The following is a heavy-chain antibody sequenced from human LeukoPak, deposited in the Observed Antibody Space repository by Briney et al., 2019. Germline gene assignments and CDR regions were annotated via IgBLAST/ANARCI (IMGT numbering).Heavy chain of an antibody. V-gene: IGHV4-31*03. CDR2: IYYSGST. CDR3: ARVKHYYGSGSYYAFDY. D-gene: IGHD3-10*01. J-gene: IGHJ4*02. CDR1: GGSISSGGYY. Sequence: SRTLSLTCTVSGGSISSGGYYWGWIRQHPGKGLEWIGYIYYSGSTYYNPSLKSRVTISVDTSKNQFSLKLSSVTAADTAVYYCARVKHYYGSGSYYAFDYWGQGTLVTVSS.